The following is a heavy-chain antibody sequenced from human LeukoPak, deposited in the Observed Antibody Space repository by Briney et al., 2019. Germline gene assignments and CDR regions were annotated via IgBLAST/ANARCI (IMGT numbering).Heavy chain of an antibody. CDR3: AKRDYSDTSGYLPLFDC. CDR1: GFTFSTYA. Sequence: GGSLRLSCAASGFTFSTYAMAWVRQAPGKGLEWVSGETAGGATTFYADSVKGRFTISRDNSKNTLYLQMNSLRAEDTAVYYCAKRDYSDTSGYLPLFDCWGQGTLVTVSS. D-gene: IGHD5-12*01. CDR2: ETAGGATT. V-gene: IGHV3-23*01. J-gene: IGHJ4*02.